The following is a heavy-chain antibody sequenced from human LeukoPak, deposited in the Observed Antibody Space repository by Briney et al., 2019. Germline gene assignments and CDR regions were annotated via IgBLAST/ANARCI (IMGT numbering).Heavy chain of an antibody. CDR2: IYTTGNT. CDR1: GGSMSSYY. D-gene: IGHD3-10*01. J-gene: IGHJ5*02. V-gene: IGHV4-4*07. CDR3: ARDSFYGSGSYHFDP. Sequence: PSETLSLTCTVSGGSMSSYYWSWIRQPAGKGLEWIGRIYTTGNTNYNPSLKSRVTMSVDTSKNQFSLKVTSVTAADTAVYYCARDSFYGSGSYHFDPWGQRTLVTVSS.